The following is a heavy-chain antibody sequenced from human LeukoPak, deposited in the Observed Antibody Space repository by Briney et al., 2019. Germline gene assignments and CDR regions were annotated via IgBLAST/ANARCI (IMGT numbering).Heavy chain of an antibody. Sequence: ETLSLTCTVSGGSISSGGYFWSWVRQAPGKGLEWVSAISGSGGSTYYADSVKGRFTISRYNSKNTLYLQMNSLRAEDTAVYYCARSYYYYGMDVWGQGTTVTVSS. CDR2: ISGSGGST. J-gene: IGHJ6*02. CDR1: GGSISSGGYF. CDR3: ARSYYYYGMDV. V-gene: IGHV3-23*01.